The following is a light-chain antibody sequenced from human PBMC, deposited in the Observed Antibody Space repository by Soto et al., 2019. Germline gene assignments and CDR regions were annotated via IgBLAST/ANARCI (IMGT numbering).Light chain of an antibody. CDR2: DAS. V-gene: IGKV1-5*01. Sequence: DIQMTQSPSTLSASVGDRVTITCRASQNINNWLAWYQQKPGMAPKLLIYDASSLGSGVPSRFSGSGSGTAFSLTITGLQPDDFATYYCHQYNSDSWAFGQGTKVEI. CDR3: HQYNSDSWA. CDR1: QNINNW. J-gene: IGKJ1*01.